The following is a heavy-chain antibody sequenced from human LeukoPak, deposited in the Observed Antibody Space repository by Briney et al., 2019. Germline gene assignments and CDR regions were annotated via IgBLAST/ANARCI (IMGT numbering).Heavy chain of an antibody. D-gene: IGHD3-3*01. CDR1: GFTVSSNY. CDR3: AREYYDFWSGYPQT. Sequence: GGSLRLSCAASGFTVSSNYMSWVRQAPGKGLEWVSVIYSGGSTYYADSVKGRFTISRDNSKNTLYLQMNSLRAEDTAVYYCAREYYDFWSGYPQTWGQGTLVTVSS. J-gene: IGHJ5*02. CDR2: IYSGGST. V-gene: IGHV3-66*01.